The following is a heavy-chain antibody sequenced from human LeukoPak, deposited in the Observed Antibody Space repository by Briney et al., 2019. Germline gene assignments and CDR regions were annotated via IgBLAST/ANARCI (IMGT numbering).Heavy chain of an antibody. CDR1: GFTFSSYG. CDR3: ARAITNYGYIFDY. Sequence: PGGSLRLSCVGSGFTFSSYGMNWVRQAPGKGLQWVSSISTSSSYIYYSDSLKGRFTISRDNARNSLYLQMNSLRAEDTAVYYCARAITNYGYIFDYWGQGTLVTVSS. V-gene: IGHV3-21*01. J-gene: IGHJ4*02. D-gene: IGHD5-18*01. CDR2: ISTSSSYI.